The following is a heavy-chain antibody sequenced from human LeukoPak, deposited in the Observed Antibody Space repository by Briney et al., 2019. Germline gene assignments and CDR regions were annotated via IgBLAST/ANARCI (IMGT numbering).Heavy chain of an antibody. J-gene: IGHJ4*02. V-gene: IGHV3-7*01. CDR2: IKQDGSEK. Sequence: GGSLRLSCAASGFTFSSYWMSWVRQPPGKGLEWVANIKQDGSEKYYVDSVKGRFTISRDNAKNSLYLQMNSLRAEDTAVYYCARDVWQWLVRPYYFDYWGQGTLVTVSS. CDR1: GFTFSSYW. D-gene: IGHD6-19*01. CDR3: ARDVWQWLVRPYYFDY.